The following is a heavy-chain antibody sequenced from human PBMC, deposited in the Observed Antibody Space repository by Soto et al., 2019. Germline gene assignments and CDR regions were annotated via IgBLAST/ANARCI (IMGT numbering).Heavy chain of an antibody. V-gene: IGHV3-33*01. Sequence: QVQLVESGGGVVQPGRSLRLSCAASGFIFNEYGMHWVRQAPGKGLEWVAVIWYDGSNKYYADSVKGRFTFSRDNTKNTMSLQMNSLRVEETAVYYCARWGCSGSNCNLNQRSFDLWGQGTLVTVSS. D-gene: IGHD2-15*01. CDR1: GFIFNEYG. J-gene: IGHJ4*02. CDR3: ARWGCSGSNCNLNQRSFDL. CDR2: IWYDGSNK.